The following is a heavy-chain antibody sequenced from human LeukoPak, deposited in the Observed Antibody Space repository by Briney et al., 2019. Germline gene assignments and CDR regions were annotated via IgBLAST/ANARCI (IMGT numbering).Heavy chain of an antibody. CDR1: GGTFSSYT. V-gene: IGHV1-69*02. Sequence: GASVKVSCKASGGTFSSYTISWVRQAPGQGPEWMGRIIPILGIANYAQKFQGRVTITADKSTSTAYMELSSLRSEDTAVYYCATRIGGNSAWYFDLWGRGTLVTVSS. J-gene: IGHJ2*01. CDR3: ATRIGGNSAWYFDL. D-gene: IGHD4-23*01. CDR2: IIPILGIA.